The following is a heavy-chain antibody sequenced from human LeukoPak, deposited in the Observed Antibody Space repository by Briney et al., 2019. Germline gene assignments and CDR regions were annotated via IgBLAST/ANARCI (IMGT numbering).Heavy chain of an antibody. CDR3: ARGHGRSVTIGY. J-gene: IGHJ4*02. D-gene: IGHD4-17*01. CDR1: GYTFTSYD. Sequence: ASVKVSCKASGYTFTSYDINWVRQATGQGLEWMGWMNTNSGNTGYAQKFQGRVTMTRNTSISTDYMELSSLGSEDTAVYYCARGHGRSVTIGYWGQGTLVTVSS. CDR2: MNTNSGNT. V-gene: IGHV1-8*01.